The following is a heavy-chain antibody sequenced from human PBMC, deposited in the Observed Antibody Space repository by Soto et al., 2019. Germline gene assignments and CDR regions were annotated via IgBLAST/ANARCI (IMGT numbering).Heavy chain of an antibody. D-gene: IGHD6-13*01. CDR2: IKQDGSEK. J-gene: IGHJ6*02. CDR3: ARKRYSSSWYSDYYYYYGMDV. CDR1: RFTFISYW. Sequence: GSLRLSCAASRFTFISYWMSWGRQAPGKGLEWVANIKQDGSEKYYVDSVKGRFTISRDNAKSSLYLQMNSLRAEDTAVYYCARKRYSSSWYSDYYYYYGMDVWGQGTTVTVSS. V-gene: IGHV3-7*01.